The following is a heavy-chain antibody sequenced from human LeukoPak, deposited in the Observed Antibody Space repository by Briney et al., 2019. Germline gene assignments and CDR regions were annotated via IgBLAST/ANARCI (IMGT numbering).Heavy chain of an antibody. J-gene: IGHJ4*02. V-gene: IGHV4-61*02. D-gene: IGHD1-7*01. CDR1: GGSISSGSYY. Sequence: SETLSLTCTVSGGSISSGSYYWSWIRQPAGKGLEWIGRAYSSGGSNYNPSFKSRVTISVDTSKSQLSLKLNSVTAADTAVYFCARGLGTTNFDSWGQGSLVTVSS. CDR2: AYSSGGS. CDR3: ARGLGTTNFDS.